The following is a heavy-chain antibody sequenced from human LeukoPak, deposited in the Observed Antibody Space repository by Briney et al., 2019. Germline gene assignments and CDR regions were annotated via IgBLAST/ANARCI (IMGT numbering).Heavy chain of an antibody. CDR1: GFTFSSYG. V-gene: IGHV3-30*18. Sequence: GRSLRLSCAASGFTFSSYGMHWVRQAPGKGLEWVAVISYDGSNKYYADSVKGRFTISRDNSKNTLYLQMSSLRAEDTAVYYCAKNSGYCSGGSCYSWDYYYYYMDVWGKGTTVTVSS. D-gene: IGHD2-15*01. CDR3: AKNSGYCSGGSCYSWDYYYYYMDV. J-gene: IGHJ6*03. CDR2: ISYDGSNK.